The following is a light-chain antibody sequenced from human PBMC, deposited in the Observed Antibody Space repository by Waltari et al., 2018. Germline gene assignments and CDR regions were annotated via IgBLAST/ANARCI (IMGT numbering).Light chain of an antibody. CDR1: QGILNS. CDR3: QQYFTSPYT. J-gene: IGKJ2*01. V-gene: IGKV1-NL1*01. Sequence: DIQMTQSPSSLSASVGDTVTITCRASQGILNSLAWYQQKPGKAPKVLVSTASRLQSGVPSRLSGSGSGTLYTLTISSLQPEDFASYYCQQYFTSPYTSGQGTKLEIK. CDR2: TAS.